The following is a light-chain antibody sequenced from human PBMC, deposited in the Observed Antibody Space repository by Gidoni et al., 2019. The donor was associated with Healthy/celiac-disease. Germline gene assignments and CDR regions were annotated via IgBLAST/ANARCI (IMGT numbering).Light chain of an antibody. CDR3: QQYYSTPIT. CDR2: AAS. Sequence: DIQRTQSPSSRSASVGDRVTITCRASQGISNSLAWYQQKPGKAPKLLLYAASRLESGVPSRFSGSGSGTDYTLTISSLQPEDFATYYCQQYYSTPITFGQGTRLEIK. V-gene: IGKV1-NL1*01. CDR1: QGISNS. J-gene: IGKJ5*01.